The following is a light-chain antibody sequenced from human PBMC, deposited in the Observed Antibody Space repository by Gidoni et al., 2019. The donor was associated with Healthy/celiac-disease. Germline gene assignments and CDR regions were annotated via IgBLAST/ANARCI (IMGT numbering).Light chain of an antibody. J-gene: IGKJ1*01. Sequence: DIQMTQSPSTLSASVGDRVTITCRASQSISSWLAWYQQKPGKAPKLLIYKASSLESWVPSRFSGSGSGTEFTLTISSLQPDDFATYYCQQYNIYSGTFGQGTKVEIK. V-gene: IGKV1-5*03. CDR3: QQYNIYSGT. CDR2: KAS. CDR1: QSISSW.